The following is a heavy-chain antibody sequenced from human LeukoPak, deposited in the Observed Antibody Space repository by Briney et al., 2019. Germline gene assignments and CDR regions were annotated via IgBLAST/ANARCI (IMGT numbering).Heavy chain of an antibody. CDR3: ARAPVYYGSGTADY. D-gene: IGHD3-10*01. V-gene: IGHV3-53*01. CDR1: GFTVSSNY. J-gene: IGHJ4*02. Sequence: GGSLRLSCAASGFTVSSNYMSWVRQAPGKGLERVSVIYSGGSTYYADSVKGRFTISRDNSKNTLYLQMNSLRAEDTAVYYCARAPVYYGSGTADYWGQGTLVTVSS. CDR2: IYSGGST.